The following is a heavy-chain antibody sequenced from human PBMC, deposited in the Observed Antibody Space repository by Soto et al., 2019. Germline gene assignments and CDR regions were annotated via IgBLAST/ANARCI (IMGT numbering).Heavy chain of an antibody. CDR3: ARVGGEGAFDI. CDR2: SYHSGST. V-gene: IGHV4-30-2*01. J-gene: IGHJ3*02. Sequence: SEARSRTWGVSSALVSSGADSWDWVRQPPGKGLDGIGLSYHSGSTYYNTSLKSRVTISVDRSKNHFSLKLSSVTAPDTAVYYCARVGGEGAFDIWDQGTIVTV. CDR1: SALVSSGADS.